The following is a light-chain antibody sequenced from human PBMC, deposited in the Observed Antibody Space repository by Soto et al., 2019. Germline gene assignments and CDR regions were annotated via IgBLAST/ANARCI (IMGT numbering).Light chain of an antibody. CDR3: LQHYACPWT. CDR2: TAS. J-gene: IGKJ1*01. CDR1: QGISKY. V-gene: IGKV1-17*03. Sequence: DIQMTQSPSAVSASVGDRVTITCRASQGISKYLAWFQQKPGKVPKRLVYTASTLQSGVPSRFSGSGSGTEFTLTISSLQPEDFATYYCLQHYACPWTFGQGTEVEIK.